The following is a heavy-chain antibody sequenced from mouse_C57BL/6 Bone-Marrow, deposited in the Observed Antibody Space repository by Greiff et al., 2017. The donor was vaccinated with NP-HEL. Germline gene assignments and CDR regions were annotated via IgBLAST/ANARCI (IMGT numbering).Heavy chain of an antibody. D-gene: IGHD1-1*01. CDR1: GFNIKDYY. Sequence: VQLKQSGAELVRPGASVKLSCTASGFNIKDYYMHWVKQRPEQGLEWIGRIDPEDGDTEYAPKFQGKATMTADTSSNTAYLQLSSLTSEDTAVYYCTPITTVVRYFDVWGTGTTVTVSS. CDR3: TPITTVVRYFDV. CDR2: IDPEDGDT. J-gene: IGHJ1*03. V-gene: IGHV14-1*01.